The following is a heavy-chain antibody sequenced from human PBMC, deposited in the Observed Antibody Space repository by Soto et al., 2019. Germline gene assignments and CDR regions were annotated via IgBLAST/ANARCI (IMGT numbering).Heavy chain of an antibody. V-gene: IGHV1-69*01. D-gene: IGHD5-12*01. J-gene: IGHJ6*02. CDR3: AQPGYSGYDGDGQYYYYGMDV. CDR2: IIPIFGTA. Sequence: QVQLVQSGAEVKKPGSSVKVSCKASGGTFSSYAISWVRQAPGQGLAWMGGIIPIFGTANYAQKFQGRVTIAADEATSTADMELSSLRSEDTAVYYCAQPGYSGYDGDGQYYYYGMDVWGQGTTVTVSS. CDR1: GGTFSSYA.